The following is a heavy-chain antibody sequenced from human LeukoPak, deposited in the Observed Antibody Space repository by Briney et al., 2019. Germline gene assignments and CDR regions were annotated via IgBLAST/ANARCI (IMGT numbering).Heavy chain of an antibody. Sequence: GGSPRLSCAASGFTFSSYTMNWVRQAPGKGLEWVSSISRSSSYIYYADSMKGRFTSSRDNANNSLFLQMNSLRAEDTAVYYCARGGVSVGGNFDYWGQGPLVTVSS. CDR1: GFTFSSYT. D-gene: IGHD4-23*01. CDR2: ISRSSSYI. CDR3: ARGGVSVGGNFDY. J-gene: IGHJ4*02. V-gene: IGHV3-21*01.